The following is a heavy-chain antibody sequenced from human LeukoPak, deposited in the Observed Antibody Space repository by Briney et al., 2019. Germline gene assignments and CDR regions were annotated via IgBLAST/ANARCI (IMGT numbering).Heavy chain of an antibody. CDR3: AKDRRNYGTHLDY. J-gene: IGHJ4*02. Sequence: RSGGSLRLSCGASGFTFSSYAMSWVRQAPGKGLEWVSAISGSGGSTYYADSVKGRFTISRDNSKDTLYLQINSLRAEGTAVYYCAKDRRNYGTHLDYWGQGALVTVSS. V-gene: IGHV3-23*01. CDR1: GFTFSSYA. D-gene: IGHD4-17*01. CDR2: ISGSGGST.